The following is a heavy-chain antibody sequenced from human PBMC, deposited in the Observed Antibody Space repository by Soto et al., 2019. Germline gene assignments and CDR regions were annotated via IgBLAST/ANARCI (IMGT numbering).Heavy chain of an antibody. CDR3: ASFDGDYDFWSGYYGY. CDR2: IIPIFGTA. V-gene: IGHV1-69*13. J-gene: IGHJ4*02. CDR1: GGTFSSYA. Sequence: GASVKASCKASGGTFSSYAISWVRQAPGQGLERMGGIIPIFGTANYAQKFQGRVTITADESTSTAYMELSSLRSEDTAVYYCASFDGDYDFWSGYYGYWGQGTLVTVSS. D-gene: IGHD3-3*01.